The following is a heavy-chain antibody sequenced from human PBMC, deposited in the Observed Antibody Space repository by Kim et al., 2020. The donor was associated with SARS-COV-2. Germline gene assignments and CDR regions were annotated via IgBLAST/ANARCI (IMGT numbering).Heavy chain of an antibody. D-gene: IGHD4-17*01. CDR3: ARDDGTYGGFDF. V-gene: IGHV1-46*01. J-gene: IGHJ3*01. CDR2: T. Sequence: TTYAQKFKGRVIITMDPSTETVYMEVRSLKSEDSAIYYCARDDGTYGGFDFWGQGTVVTVSS.